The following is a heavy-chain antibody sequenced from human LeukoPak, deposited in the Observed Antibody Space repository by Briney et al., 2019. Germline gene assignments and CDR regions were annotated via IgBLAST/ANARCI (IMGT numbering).Heavy chain of an antibody. CDR2: INSDGSVT. CDR3: ARYSHYTIPFDS. V-gene: IGHV3-74*01. D-gene: IGHD2-2*02. Sequence: PGGSLRLSCAASGFRFSSYWMHWVRQAPGKGLVWVSRINSDGSVTSFADSVKGRFTISRDNAKNTVYLQMNSLTVEDTAVYFCARYSHYTIPFDSWGQGMLATVSS. CDR1: GFRFSSYW. J-gene: IGHJ5*01.